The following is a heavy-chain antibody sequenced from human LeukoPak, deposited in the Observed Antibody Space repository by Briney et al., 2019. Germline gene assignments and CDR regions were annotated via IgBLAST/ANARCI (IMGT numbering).Heavy chain of an antibody. CDR3: ARRGVNWFDL. Sequence: GGSLKISCKGSGYSFPSYWIGWVRQMPGKGLEWMGIISPGDSDTTYSPSFQGQVTVSADKSISTAYLQWSSLKASDNAMYYCARRGVNWFDLWGQGTLVTVSS. CDR1: GYSFPSYW. V-gene: IGHV5-51*01. CDR2: ISPGDSDT. J-gene: IGHJ5*02. D-gene: IGHD3-10*01.